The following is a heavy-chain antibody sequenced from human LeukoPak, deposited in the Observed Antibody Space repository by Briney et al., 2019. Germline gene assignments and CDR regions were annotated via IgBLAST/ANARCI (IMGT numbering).Heavy chain of an antibody. J-gene: IGHJ4*02. CDR3: ASEDTG. CDR2: IKQDGSEK. V-gene: IGHV3-7*01. Sequence: GGSLRLSCAASGFTFSSYSMNWVRQAPGKGLEWVANIKQDGSEKYYVDSVKGRFTISRDNAKNSLYLQMNSLRAEDTAVYYCASEDTGWGQGTLVTVSS. D-gene: IGHD4-17*01. CDR1: GFTFSSYS.